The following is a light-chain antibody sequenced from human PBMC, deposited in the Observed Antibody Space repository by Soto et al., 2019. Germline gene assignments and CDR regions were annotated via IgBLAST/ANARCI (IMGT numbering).Light chain of an antibody. CDR2: VAS. CDR3: LQHNTYPRT. Sequence: DIQMTQSPSSLSAFVGDRFTITFRASQDIRNDLGWYQHKPGNAPKRLIYVASRLQNGVPSRFSGSGSGTEFTLTISNLQPEDFATYFCLQHNTYPRTFGQGTKVDIK. V-gene: IGKV1-17*02. J-gene: IGKJ1*01. CDR1: QDIRND.